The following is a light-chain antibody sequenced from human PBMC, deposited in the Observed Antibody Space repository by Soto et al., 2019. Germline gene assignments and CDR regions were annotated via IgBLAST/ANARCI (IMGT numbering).Light chain of an antibody. J-gene: IGLJ1*01. CDR3: SSYTSTSTRV. CDR1: SSDVGGYNY. Sequence: QSALTQPAFVSGSPGQSITISCTGTSSDVGGYNYVSWYQHPPGKAPKLMISEVSNRPSGVPNRFSGSKSGNTASLTISGLQAEDEADYYCSSYTSTSTRVFGTGTKGTVL. V-gene: IGLV2-14*01. CDR2: EVS.